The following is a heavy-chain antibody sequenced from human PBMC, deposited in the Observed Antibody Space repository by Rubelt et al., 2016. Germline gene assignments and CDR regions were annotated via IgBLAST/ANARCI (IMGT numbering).Heavy chain of an antibody. Sequence: VWVSRIHSDGSGISYADSVKGRFTISRDNAKNTLYVQMNSLRAEDTAVYYCARHKRFADFHDDYDVWGQGTLVTVSS. CDR3: ARHKRFADFHDDYDV. D-gene: IGHD3-10*01. CDR2: IHSDGSGI. V-gene: IGHV3-74*01. J-gene: IGHJ3*01.